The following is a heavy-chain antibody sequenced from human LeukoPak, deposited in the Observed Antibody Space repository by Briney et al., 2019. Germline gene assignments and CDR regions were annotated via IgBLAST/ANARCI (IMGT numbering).Heavy chain of an antibody. CDR3: ARAYCSSTSCKHWGAFDI. CDR1: GGSISSYY. CDR2: IYYSGST. J-gene: IGHJ3*02. Sequence: SETLSLTCTVSGGSISSYYWSWIRQPPGKGLEWIGYIYYSGSTNYNPSLKSRVTISVDTSKNQFSLKLSSVTAADTAVYYCARAYCSSTSCKHWGAFDIWGQGTMVTVSS. D-gene: IGHD2-2*01. V-gene: IGHV4-59*01.